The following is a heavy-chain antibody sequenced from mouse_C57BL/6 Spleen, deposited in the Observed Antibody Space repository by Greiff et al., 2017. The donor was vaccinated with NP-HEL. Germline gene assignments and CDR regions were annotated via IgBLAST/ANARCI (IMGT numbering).Heavy chain of an antibody. V-gene: IGHV3-8*01. Sequence: DVKLQESGPGLAKPSQTLSLTCSVTGYSITSDYWNWIRKFPGNKLEYIGYISYSGGTYYNPSLKSRISITRDTSKNQYYLQLNSVTTEDTATYYCASSAYYSNDWDFDVWGTGTTVTVSS. CDR2: ISYSGGT. D-gene: IGHD2-5*01. J-gene: IGHJ1*03. CDR3: ASSAYYSNDWDFDV. CDR1: GYSITSDY.